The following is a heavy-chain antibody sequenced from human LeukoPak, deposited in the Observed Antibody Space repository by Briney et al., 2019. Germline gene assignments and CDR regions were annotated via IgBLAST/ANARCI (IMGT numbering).Heavy chain of an antibody. D-gene: IGHD3-9*01. CDR3: ARGGPLTPTGYYYIY. CDR2: INPNNGGT. Sequence: WASVKVSCKASGHTLTGYYMHWVRQAPGQGLEWMGWINPNNGGTSYAEKFQGRVSMTRDTSISTAYMELGRLRFDDTAVYYCARGGPLTPTGYYYIYWGQGTLVTVSS. V-gene: IGHV1-2*02. J-gene: IGHJ4*02. CDR1: GHTLTGYY.